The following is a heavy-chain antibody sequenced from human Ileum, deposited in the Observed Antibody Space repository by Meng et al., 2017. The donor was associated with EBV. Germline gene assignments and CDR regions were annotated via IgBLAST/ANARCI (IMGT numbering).Heavy chain of an antibody. CDR3: VSYAVGAGGIGY. V-gene: IGHV4-30-4*01. CDR1: GVSISSGYFH. D-gene: IGHD1-26*01. CDR2: HSGST. Sequence: QLQESVSGLVKPSQTLSLTCAVSGVSISSGYFHWSWIRQPPGKGLEWIGHSGSTSYNPSLRSRVTISVDTSKNQFSLKVDSATAGDTAVYYCVSYAVGAGGIGYWGQGILVTVSS. J-gene: IGHJ4*02.